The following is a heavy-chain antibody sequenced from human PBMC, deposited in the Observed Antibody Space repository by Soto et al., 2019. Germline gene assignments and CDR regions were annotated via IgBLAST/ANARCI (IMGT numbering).Heavy chain of an antibody. Sequence: ASVKVPCNASGDTFTSYGIHWVRQAPGQRLEWTGWINAGNGNTKYSEKFQGRVTITRDTSASTAYLELSSLRSEDTAVYYCVAAMDPWYFDYWGQGTLVTVSS. CDR3: VAAMDPWYFDY. J-gene: IGHJ4*02. V-gene: IGHV1-3*01. CDR1: GDTFTSYG. D-gene: IGHD2-2*01. CDR2: INAGNGNT.